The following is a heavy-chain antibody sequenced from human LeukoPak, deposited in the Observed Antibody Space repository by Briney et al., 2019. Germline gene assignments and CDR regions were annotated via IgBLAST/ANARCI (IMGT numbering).Heavy chain of an antibody. CDR2: IIPIFGTA. V-gene: IGHV1-69*01. CDR3: ARGAGVLTGYYTSPPLFDY. J-gene: IGHJ4*02. CDR1: GGTCSSYA. Sequence: PVASVKVSCKASGGTCSSYAISWVRQAPGQGLEWMGGIIPIFGTANYAQKFQGRVTITADESTSTAYMELSSLRSEDTAVYYCARGAGVLTGYYTSPPLFDYWGQGTLVTVSS. D-gene: IGHD3-9*01.